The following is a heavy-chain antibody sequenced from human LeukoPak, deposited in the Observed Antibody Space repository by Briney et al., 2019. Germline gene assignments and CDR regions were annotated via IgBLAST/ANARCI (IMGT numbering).Heavy chain of an antibody. Sequence: PGGSLRLSCAASGFTFSIYWMSWLRQAPGKGLEWVANIKQDGSEKYYVDSVKGRFTISRDNAKNSLYLLLNSLRAEDTAVYYCARDRVTMVRGVIYYFDPWGQGTLVTVSS. CDR2: IKQDGSEK. CDR3: ARDRVTMVRGVIYYFDP. J-gene: IGHJ5*02. D-gene: IGHD3-10*01. CDR1: GFTFSIYW. V-gene: IGHV3-7*05.